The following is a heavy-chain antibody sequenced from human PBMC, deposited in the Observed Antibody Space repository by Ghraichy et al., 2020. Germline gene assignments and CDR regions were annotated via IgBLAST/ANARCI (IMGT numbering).Heavy chain of an antibody. CDR1: GYSYSYA. J-gene: IGHJ4*02. CDR3: AGLAAVGSFDY. V-gene: IGHV1-18*01. D-gene: IGHD6-13*01. Sequence: ASVKVSCKVSGYSYSYAISWVRQAPGQGLEWMGWISGYNGHTNYAQKAQGRVTMTADTSTRTVYMELTSLGSDDTAVYYCAGLAAVGSFDYWGQGTLVSVSS. CDR2: ISGYNGHT.